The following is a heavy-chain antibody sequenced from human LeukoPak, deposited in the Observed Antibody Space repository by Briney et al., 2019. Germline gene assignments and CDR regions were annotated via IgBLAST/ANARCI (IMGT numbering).Heavy chain of an antibody. CDR1: GFTFSNYD. D-gene: IGHD3-22*01. CDR3: ARVAYYYDSAGLYLNYFYGMDV. V-gene: IGHV1-8*01. J-gene: IGHJ6*02. Sequence: ASVKVSCKASGFTFSNYDINWVRQAPGQGLEWMGWLNPKSGDTGYAQKFQGRVAMTTDTSTSTAYMELSSLRSEDTAVYYCARVAYYYDSAGLYLNYFYGMDVWGQGTTVTVSS. CDR2: LNPKSGDT.